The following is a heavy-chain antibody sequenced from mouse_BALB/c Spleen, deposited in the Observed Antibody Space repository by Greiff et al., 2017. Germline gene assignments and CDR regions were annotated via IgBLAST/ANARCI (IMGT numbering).Heavy chain of an antibody. D-gene: IGHD2-2*01. CDR3: ARLWLRDYYAMDY. Sequence: QVQLQQSGAELMKPGASVKISCKATGYTFSSYWIEWVKQRPGHGLEWIGEILPGSGSTNYNEKFKGKTTFTADTSSNTAYMQLSSLTSEDSAVYYCARLWLRDYYAMDYWGQGTSVTVSS. J-gene: IGHJ4*01. V-gene: IGHV1-9*01. CDR2: ILPGSGST. CDR1: GYTFSSYW.